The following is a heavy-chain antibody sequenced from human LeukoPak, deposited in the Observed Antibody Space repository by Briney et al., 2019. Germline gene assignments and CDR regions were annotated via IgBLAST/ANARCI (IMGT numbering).Heavy chain of an antibody. CDR1: GFTFSSYW. V-gene: IGHV3-23*01. Sequence: PGGSLRLSCAASGFTFSSYWMSWVRQAPGKGLEWVSGISGGGGSTHYANSVKGRFTMSRDNSKNTLYVEMNYLRAEDTAVYYCAKVGLRLGDYYDSSGYYDYWGQGTLVTVSS. J-gene: IGHJ4*02. CDR3: AKVGLRLGDYYDSSGYYDY. CDR2: ISGGGGST. D-gene: IGHD3-22*01.